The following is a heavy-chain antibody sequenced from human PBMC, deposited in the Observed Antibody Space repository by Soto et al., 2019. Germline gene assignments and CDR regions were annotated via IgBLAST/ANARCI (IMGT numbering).Heavy chain of an antibody. CDR2: ISYDGINK. CDR3: AKDRDTIFGVVILGIGYFDY. D-gene: IGHD3-3*01. J-gene: IGHJ4*02. V-gene: IGHV3-30*18. CDR1: GFSFSSYG. Sequence: QVQLVESGGGVVQPGRSLRLSCAASGFSFSSYGMHWVRQAPGKGLEWVAVISYDGINKYYADSVKGRFTISRDNSKNTLYLQMNSLRAEDTGVYYCAKDRDTIFGVVILGIGYFDYWGQGTLVTVSS.